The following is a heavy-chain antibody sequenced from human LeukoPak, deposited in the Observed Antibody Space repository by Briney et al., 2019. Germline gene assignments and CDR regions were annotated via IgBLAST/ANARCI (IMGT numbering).Heavy chain of an antibody. V-gene: IGHV4-34*01. CDR1: GGSFSGYN. CDR2: INHSGST. D-gene: IGHD5-18*01. J-gene: IGHJ4*02. Sequence: SETLSLTCAVYGGSFSGYNWSWIRQPPGKGLEWIGEINHSGSTNYNPSLKSRVTISVDTSKNQFSLKLSSVTAADTAVYYCARGDGDTTRFFDYWGQGTLVTVSS. CDR3: ARGDGDTTRFFDY.